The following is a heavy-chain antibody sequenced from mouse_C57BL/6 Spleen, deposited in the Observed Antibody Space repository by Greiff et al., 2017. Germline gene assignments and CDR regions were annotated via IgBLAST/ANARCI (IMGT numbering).Heavy chain of an antibody. Sequence: VQLVESGPELVKPGASVKISCKASGYAFSSSWMHWVKQRPGKGLEWIGRIYPGDGDTNYNGKFKGKATLTADKSSSTAYMHLSSLTSEDSAVCFCARYGTTVDPWFAYWGQGTLVTVSA. D-gene: IGHD1-1*01. CDR1: GYAFSSSW. CDR2: IYPGDGDT. CDR3: ARYGTTVDPWFAY. V-gene: IGHV1-82*01. J-gene: IGHJ3*01.